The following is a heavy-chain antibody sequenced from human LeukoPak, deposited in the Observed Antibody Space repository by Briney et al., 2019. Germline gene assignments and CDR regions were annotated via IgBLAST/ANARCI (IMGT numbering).Heavy chain of an antibody. Sequence: ASVKVSCKASGYAFTGYGISWVRQAPGQGLEWMGWISAKNGNTKYAQKLQDRVTMITDTSTSTGYMELRSLRSDDTAVYYCARADWAGYCSGGSCYRRHWFDPWGQGTLVTVSS. CDR2: ISAKNGNT. CDR1: GYAFTGYG. V-gene: IGHV1-18*01. J-gene: IGHJ5*02. D-gene: IGHD2-15*01. CDR3: ARADWAGYCSGGSCYRRHWFDP.